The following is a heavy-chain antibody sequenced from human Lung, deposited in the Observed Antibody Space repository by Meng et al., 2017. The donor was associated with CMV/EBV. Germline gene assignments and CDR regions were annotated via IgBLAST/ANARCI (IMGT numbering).Heavy chain of an antibody. CDR2: INPNSGNT. Sequence: ASXXVSXKASGYTFTTYYINWVRQATGQGLEWMGWINPNSGNTGYAQKLQGRVTLTRVTSISTAYMELSRLTSDDTAVYYCARTRLEFELGGRKINCDDYGMAVWXQGXTVTVSS. CDR3: ARTRLEFELGGRKINCDDYGMAV. J-gene: IGHJ6*02. CDR1: GYTFTTYY. D-gene: IGHD1-7*01. V-gene: IGHV1-8*01.